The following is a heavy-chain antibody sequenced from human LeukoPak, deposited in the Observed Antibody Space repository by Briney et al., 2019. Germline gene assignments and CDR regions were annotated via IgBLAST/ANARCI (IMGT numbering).Heavy chain of an antibody. CDR3: ARGRRGSYYYYYGMDV. Sequence: PGGSLRLSCAASGFTFSSYWMHWVRQAPGKGLVWVSRINSDGSSTSYADSVKGRFTISRDNAKNTLYLQMNSLRAEDTAVYYCARGRRGSYYYYYGMDVWGKGTTVTVS. V-gene: IGHV3-74*01. CDR2: INSDGSST. J-gene: IGHJ6*04. D-gene: IGHD3-16*01. CDR1: GFTFSSYW.